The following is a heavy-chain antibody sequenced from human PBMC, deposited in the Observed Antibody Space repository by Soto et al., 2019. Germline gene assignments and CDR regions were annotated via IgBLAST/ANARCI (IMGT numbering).Heavy chain of an antibody. Sequence: VHLVQSGTEVKNLGASVTGSCKSSGYTFTSDGINWLRQAPGQGLEWMGWISAYNGNTNYAQKLEGRVTMTTDTSTSTAYMELRSLRSDDTAVYYCALTTVTHDAFDIWGQGTMVTVSS. CDR3: ALTTVTHDAFDI. J-gene: IGHJ3*02. V-gene: IGHV1-18*01. CDR2: ISAYNGNT. D-gene: IGHD4-4*01. CDR1: GYTFTSDG.